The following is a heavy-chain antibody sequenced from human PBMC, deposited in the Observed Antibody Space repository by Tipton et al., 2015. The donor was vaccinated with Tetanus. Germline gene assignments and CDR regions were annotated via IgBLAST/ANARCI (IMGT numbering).Heavy chain of an antibody. CDR3: ASTIESAAANWYFDL. CDR1: GGSISSSSYY. J-gene: IGHJ2*01. V-gene: IGHV4-39*01. D-gene: IGHD2-2*01. Sequence: TLSLTCTVSGGSISSSSYYWGWIRQPPGKGLEWIGSIYYSGSTYYNPSLKSRVTISVDTSKNQFSLKLSSVIAADTAVYYCASTIESAAANWYFDLWGRGTLVTVSS. CDR2: IYYSGST.